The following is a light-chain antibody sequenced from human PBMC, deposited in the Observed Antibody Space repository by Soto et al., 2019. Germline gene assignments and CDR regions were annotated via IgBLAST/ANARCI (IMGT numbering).Light chain of an antibody. CDR1: QSVSGSS. V-gene: IGKV3-20*01. Sequence: EIVLTQSPGTLSLSPGERATLSCRASQSVSGSSLAWYQQKPGQAPRLLIYGTSTRATGIPDRFSGSGSGTDFTLTITRLEPEDFAVYYCQQFGGSPMYTFGQGTTLEIK. CDR2: GTS. J-gene: IGKJ2*01. CDR3: QQFGGSPMYT.